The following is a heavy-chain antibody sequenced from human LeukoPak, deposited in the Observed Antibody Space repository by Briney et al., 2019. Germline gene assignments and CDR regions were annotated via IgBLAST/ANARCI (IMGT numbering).Heavy chain of an antibody. V-gene: IGHV3-23*01. CDR2: ISGSGGST. CDR3: AKDRHMVRGVINY. D-gene: IGHD3-10*01. CDR1: GFTFSNYA. Sequence: GGSLRLSCAASGFTFSNYAMSWVRQAPGKGLEWVSAISGSGGSTYYADSVKGRFTISRDNSKNTLYLQTNSLRAEDTAVYYCAKDRHMVRGVINYWGQGTLVTVSS. J-gene: IGHJ4*02.